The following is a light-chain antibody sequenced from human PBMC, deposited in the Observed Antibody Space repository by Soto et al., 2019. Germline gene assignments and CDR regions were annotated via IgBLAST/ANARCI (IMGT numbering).Light chain of an antibody. CDR1: QSISSW. CDR3: QQYNSYRT. V-gene: IGKV1-5*03. CDR2: KAS. J-gene: IGKJ1*01. Sequence: IQMTQSPSTLSASVGDRVTITCRASQSISSWLAWYQQKPGKAPKLLIYKASSLQSGVPSTFSGSGSGTEFTLTISSLQPDDFATYYCQQYNSYRTFGQGTKVDIK.